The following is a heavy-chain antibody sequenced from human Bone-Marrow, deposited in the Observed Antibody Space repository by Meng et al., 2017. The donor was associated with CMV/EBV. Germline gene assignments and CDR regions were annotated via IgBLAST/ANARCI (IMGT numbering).Heavy chain of an antibody. V-gene: IGHV3-30*04. CDR2: ISYDGSET. Sequence: GESLKISCGGSGFSFSSYTMHWVRQAPGKGLEWVAGISYDGSETHYVDSVRGRFTISRDNSKNTVYLQMNSLRPEDTAVFYCARDQYSSGWFPYWGQGTLVPVSS. CDR1: GFSFSSYT. J-gene: IGHJ4*02. CDR3: ARDQYSSGWFPY. D-gene: IGHD6-19*01.